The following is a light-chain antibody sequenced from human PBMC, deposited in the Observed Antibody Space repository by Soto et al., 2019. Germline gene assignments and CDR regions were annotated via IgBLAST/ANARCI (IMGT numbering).Light chain of an antibody. CDR3: SSYTSSSTLV. V-gene: IGLV2-14*01. Sequence: QSALTQPASVSGSPGQSIPISCTGTSSDVGGYNYVSWYQQHPGKAPKLTIYDVSNRPSGVSNRFSGSKSGNTASLTISGLQAEDEADYYCSSYTSSSTLVFGTGTKLTVL. CDR2: DVS. J-gene: IGLJ1*01. CDR1: SSDVGGYNY.